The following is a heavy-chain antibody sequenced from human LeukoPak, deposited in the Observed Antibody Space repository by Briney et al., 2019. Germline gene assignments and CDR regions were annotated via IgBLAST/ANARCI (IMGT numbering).Heavy chain of an antibody. CDR1: GYTFTSYG. Sequence: ASVKVSCKASGYTFTSYGISWVRQAPGQGLVWMGWINPNSGGTNYAQKFQGRVTMTRDTSISTAYMELSSLRSDDTAVYYCARDRLQYVAAAGTRMWFDPWGQGTLVTVSS. CDR2: INPNSGGT. V-gene: IGHV1-2*02. J-gene: IGHJ5*02. D-gene: IGHD6-13*01. CDR3: ARDRLQYVAAAGTRMWFDP.